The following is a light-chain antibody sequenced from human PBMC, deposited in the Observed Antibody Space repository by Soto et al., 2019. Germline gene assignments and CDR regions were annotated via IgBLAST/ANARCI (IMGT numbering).Light chain of an antibody. J-gene: IGKJ1*01. Sequence: IQMTQSPSSLSASVGDTVTITCRASQGIRNDLGWYQQKPGKAPKLLIHAASSLESGAPTRFSGSGSGTDFTFTISSLQAEDFATYYCLQDYSYPWTFGQGTKVDIK. CDR3: LQDYSYPWT. V-gene: IGKV1-6*01. CDR2: AAS. CDR1: QGIRND.